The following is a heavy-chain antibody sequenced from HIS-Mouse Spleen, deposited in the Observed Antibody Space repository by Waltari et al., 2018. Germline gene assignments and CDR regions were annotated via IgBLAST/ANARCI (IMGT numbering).Heavy chain of an antibody. CDR1: GVPFSCIGYY. D-gene: IGHD6-13*01. Sequence: QPQLQELGPARVKPSATLSLICTVSGVPFSCIGYYWARIRQPPGKGLEWIGSIYYSGSTYYNPSLKSRVTISVDTSKNQFSLKLSSVTAADTAVYYCAREIPYSSSWYDWYFDLWGRGTLVTVSS. J-gene: IGHJ2*01. CDR3: AREIPYSSSWYDWYFDL. V-gene: IGHV4-39*07. CDR2: IYYSGST.